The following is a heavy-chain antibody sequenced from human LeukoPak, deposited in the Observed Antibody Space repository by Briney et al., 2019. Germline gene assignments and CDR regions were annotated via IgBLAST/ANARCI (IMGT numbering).Heavy chain of an antibody. V-gene: IGHV3-21*01. J-gene: IGHJ5*02. CDR3: ARTGIAAAAPGGNWFDP. D-gene: IGHD6-13*01. Sequence: PGGSLRLSCAASGFTFSSYSMNWVRQAPGKGLEWVSSISSSSSYIYYADSVKGRFTISRDNAKNSLYLQMSSLRAEDTAVYYCARTGIAAAAPGGNWFDPWGQGTLVTVSS. CDR2: ISSSSSYI. CDR1: GFTFSSYS.